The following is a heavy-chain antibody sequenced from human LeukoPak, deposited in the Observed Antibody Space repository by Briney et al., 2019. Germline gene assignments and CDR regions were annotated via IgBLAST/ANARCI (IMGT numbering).Heavy chain of an antibody. CDR2: IRSKNFGETQ. V-gene: IGHV3-49*04. CDR1: GFNFGDYT. J-gene: IGHJ4*02. CDR3: YSGLDSIYFDY. Sequence: GRSLRLSCTVSGFNFGDYTMTWVRQAPGKGLEWVSFIRSKNFGETQEYAAAVKGRFTISRDDSKNITYLEMNSLKTEDTAVYYCYSGLDSIYFDYWGQGTLVTVSS. D-gene: IGHD4-11*01.